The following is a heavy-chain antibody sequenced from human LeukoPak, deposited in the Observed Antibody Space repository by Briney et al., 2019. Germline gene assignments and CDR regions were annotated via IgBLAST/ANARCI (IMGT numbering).Heavy chain of an antibody. Sequence: ASVKVSCKASGYTFTDYFIHWVRQAPGQGLEWMGWVNPNSGGTNYAQKFQGRVTMTRDTSISTAYMELSRLRSDDTAVYYCARLGTSCNAFDIWGQGTMVTVSS. J-gene: IGHJ3*02. CDR2: VNPNSGGT. CDR3: ARLGTSCNAFDI. D-gene: IGHD2-2*01. CDR1: GYTFTDYF. V-gene: IGHV1-2*02.